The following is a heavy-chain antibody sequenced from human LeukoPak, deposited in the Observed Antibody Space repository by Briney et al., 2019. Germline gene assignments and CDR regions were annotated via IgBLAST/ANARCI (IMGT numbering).Heavy chain of an antibody. CDR3: AKAMGSRSGYAIDY. D-gene: IGHD5-12*01. J-gene: IGHJ4*02. CDR1: GFTSDDYA. CDR2: ISWNSGSI. Sequence: GGSLRLSCAASGFTSDDYAMHWVRQAPGKGLEWVSGISWNSGSIGYADSVKGRFTISRDNAKNSPYLQMNSLRAEDTALYYCAKAMGSRSGYAIDYWGQGTLVTVSS. V-gene: IGHV3-9*02.